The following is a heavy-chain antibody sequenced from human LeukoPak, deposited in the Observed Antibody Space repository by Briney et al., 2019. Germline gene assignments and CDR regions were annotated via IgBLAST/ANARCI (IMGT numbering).Heavy chain of an antibody. CDR1: GYTFTSYA. Sequence: ASVKVSCKASGYTFTSYAMHWVRQAPGQRLEWMGWINAGNGNTKYSQKFQGRVTMTRDTSTSTVYMELSSLRSEDTAVYYCARDPSGSYYFEDYWGQGTLVTVSS. CDR3: ARDPSGSYYFEDY. V-gene: IGHV1-3*01. D-gene: IGHD1-26*01. J-gene: IGHJ4*02. CDR2: INAGNGNT.